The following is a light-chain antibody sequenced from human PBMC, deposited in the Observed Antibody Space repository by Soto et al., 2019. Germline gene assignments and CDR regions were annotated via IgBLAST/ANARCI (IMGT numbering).Light chain of an antibody. V-gene: IGLV1-40*01. CDR2: GNS. Sequence: QSVLTQPPSVSGAPGQRVTISCTGSISNIGAGYDVHWYQQFPGTAPKLLISGNSNRPSGVPDRFSASKSGTSASLAITGLQAEDEADYYCQSYDSNLSGVFGTGTKLTVL. CDR1: ISNIGAGYD. J-gene: IGLJ1*01. CDR3: QSYDSNLSGV.